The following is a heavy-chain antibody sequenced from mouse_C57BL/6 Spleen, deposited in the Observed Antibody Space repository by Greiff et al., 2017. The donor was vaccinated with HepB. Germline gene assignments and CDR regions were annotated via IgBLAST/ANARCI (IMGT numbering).Heavy chain of an antibody. CDR2: INYDGSST. D-gene: IGHD2-4*01. Sequence: VQLVESEGGLVQPGSSMKLSCTASGFTFSDYYMAWVRQVPEKGLEWVANINYDGSSTYYLDSLKSRFIISRDNAKNILYLQMSSLKSEDTATYYGARLYYDYDGYAMEYWGQGTSVTFSS. CDR3: ARLYYDYDGYAMEY. V-gene: IGHV5-16*01. J-gene: IGHJ4*01. CDR1: GFTFSDYY.